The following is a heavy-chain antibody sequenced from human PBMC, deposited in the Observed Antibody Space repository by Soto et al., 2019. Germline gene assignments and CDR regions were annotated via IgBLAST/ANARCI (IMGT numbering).Heavy chain of an antibody. CDR1: GFSFSNFA. D-gene: IGHD6-13*01. CDR2: ISGSGDKT. J-gene: IGHJ5*02. V-gene: IGHV3-23*01. Sequence: GGSLRLSCAASGFSFSNFAMSWVRQAPGTGLEWVSSISGSGDKTYYLDSVKGRFTISRDNSKNTLYLHMNSLGAEDTAVYFCAKDYASTWYWYFDPWGQGTLVTVSS. CDR3: AKDYASTWYWYFDP.